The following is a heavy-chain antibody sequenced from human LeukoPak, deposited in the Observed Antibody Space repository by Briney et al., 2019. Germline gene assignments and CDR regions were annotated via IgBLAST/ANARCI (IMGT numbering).Heavy chain of an antibody. V-gene: IGHV4-34*01. J-gene: IGHJ6*02. CDR3: ARTFYDFDAYYYYGMDV. Sequence: PSETLSLTCAVYGGSFSGYYWSWIRQPPGKGLEWIGEINHSGSTNYNPSLKSRVTISVDTSKNQFSLKLSSVTAADTAVYYCARTFYDFDAYYYYGMDVWGQGTTVTVSS. D-gene: IGHD3-3*01. CDR2: INHSGST. CDR1: GGSFSGYY.